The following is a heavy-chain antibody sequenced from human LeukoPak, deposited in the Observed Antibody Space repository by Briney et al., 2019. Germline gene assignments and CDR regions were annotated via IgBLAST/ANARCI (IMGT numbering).Heavy chain of an antibody. Sequence: SETLSLTCTVSGGSISNYYWSWIRQPPGKGLEWIGYIYYSGSTNYNPSLKSRVTISVDTSKNQFSLKLSSVTAADTAVYYCARDSDSSGDAFDIWGQGTMVTVSS. CDR1: GGSISNYY. D-gene: IGHD6-19*01. J-gene: IGHJ3*02. CDR2: IYYSGST. CDR3: ARDSDSSGDAFDI. V-gene: IGHV4-59*01.